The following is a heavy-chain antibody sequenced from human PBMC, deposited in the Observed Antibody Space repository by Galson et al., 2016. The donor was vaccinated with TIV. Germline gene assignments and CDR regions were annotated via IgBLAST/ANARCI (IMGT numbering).Heavy chain of an antibody. CDR2: IRYTGTYT. CDR3: VKDQLPYCGGDCFQPPFDS. CDR1: GFALRNYG. D-gene: IGHD2-21*01. V-gene: IGHV3-30*02. J-gene: IGHJ4*02. Sequence: SLRLSCATSGFALRNYGMHWVRQAPGKGLEWLAFIRYTGTYTTYADSIQGRFTLSRDISESTLYLHMHNLRPDDTAIYYCVKDQLPYCGGDCFQPPFDSWGQGTLLTVSA.